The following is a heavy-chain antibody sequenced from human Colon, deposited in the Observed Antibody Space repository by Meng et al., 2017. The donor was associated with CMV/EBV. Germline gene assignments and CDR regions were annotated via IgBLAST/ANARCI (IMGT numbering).Heavy chain of an antibody. D-gene: IGHD2-2*02. Sequence: SVKVSCKASGYTFTSYGISWVRQAPGQGLEWMGWISAYNGNTNYAQKLQGRVTMTTDTSTSTAYMELRSLRSDDTAVYYCAREVWDDCSSTSCYILGDYWGQGTLVTVSS. CDR2: ISAYNGNT. V-gene: IGHV1-18*01. CDR1: GYTFTSYG. CDR3: AREVWDDCSSTSCYILGDY. J-gene: IGHJ4*02.